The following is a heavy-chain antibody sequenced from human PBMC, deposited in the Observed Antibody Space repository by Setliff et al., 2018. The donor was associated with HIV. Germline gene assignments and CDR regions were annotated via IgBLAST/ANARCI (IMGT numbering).Heavy chain of an antibody. J-gene: IGHJ5*02. CDR2: IYHSGST. CDR1: SYSISSGYY. V-gene: IGHV4-38-2*02. Sequence: SETLSLTCAVSSYSISSGYYWGWIRQPPGKGLEWIGNIYHSGSTYYNPSLKSRVTISVDTSKNHFSLKLSSVTAADTAVYYCARENRGAAAGYNWFDPWGQGTLVTVSS. CDR3: ARENRGAAAGYNWFDP. D-gene: IGHD6-13*01.